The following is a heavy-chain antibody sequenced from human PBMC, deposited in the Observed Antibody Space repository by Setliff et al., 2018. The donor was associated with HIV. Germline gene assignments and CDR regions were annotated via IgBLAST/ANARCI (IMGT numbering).Heavy chain of an antibody. J-gene: IGHJ3*01. CDR2: VWYEGNNK. V-gene: IGHV3-33*06. Sequence: LRLSCAASGFSFSTYVMHWVRQAPGRALEWVALVWYEGNNKYYADSVRGRFTISRDNSNNTLFLQMSSLRDEDTAVYYCAKDRYCSGRSCYSGNAFDVWGQGTLVTV. CDR1: GFSFSTYV. CDR3: AKDRYCSGRSCYSGNAFDV. D-gene: IGHD2-15*01.